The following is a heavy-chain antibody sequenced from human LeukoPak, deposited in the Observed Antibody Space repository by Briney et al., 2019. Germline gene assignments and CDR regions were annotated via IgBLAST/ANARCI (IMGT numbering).Heavy chain of an antibody. J-gene: IGHJ4*02. V-gene: IGHV3-30*19. D-gene: IGHD6-13*01. CDR3: ARGLSAMSQQLVPENFDY. Sequence: GGSLTLSCAASGFTFSSYGMHWVRQAPGKGLEWVAVISYDGSNKYYADSVKGRFTISRDNSKNTLYLQMNSLRAEDTAVYYCARGLSAMSQQLVPENFDYWGQGTLVTVSS. CDR1: GFTFSSYG. CDR2: ISYDGSNK.